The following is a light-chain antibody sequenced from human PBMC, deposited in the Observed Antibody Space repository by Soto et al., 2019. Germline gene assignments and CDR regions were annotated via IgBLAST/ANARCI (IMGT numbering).Light chain of an antibody. Sequence: QSVLTQPASVSGAHGQSITISCTGTSSDVGGYNYVSWYQHHPGKAPKLMIFDVSNRPSGVSNRFSGSKSGNTASLTISGLQPEDEADYYCSSYTTSNTRQIVFGTGTKVTVL. J-gene: IGLJ1*01. V-gene: IGLV2-14*03. CDR3: SSYTTSNTRQIV. CDR1: SSDVGGYNY. CDR2: DVS.